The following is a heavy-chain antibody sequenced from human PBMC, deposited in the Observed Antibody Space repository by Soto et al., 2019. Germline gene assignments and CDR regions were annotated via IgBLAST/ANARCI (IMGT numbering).Heavy chain of an antibody. J-gene: IGHJ4*02. CDR1: GGSIRRSDYY. V-gene: IGHV4-31*03. Sequence: PSETLSLTCTVSGGSIRRSDYYWSWVRQLPGRGLEWIAYIYYSGSTFYNPSLMSRLAISVDTSRNQFSLSLTSVTAADTAVYYCARESEDLTSNFDYWGQGTLVTVSS. CDR2: IYYSGST. CDR3: ARESEDLTSNFDY.